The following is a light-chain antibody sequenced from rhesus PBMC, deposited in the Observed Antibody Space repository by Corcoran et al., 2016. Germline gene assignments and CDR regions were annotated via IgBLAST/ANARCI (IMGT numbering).Light chain of an antibody. CDR1: QGISNW. J-gene: IGKJ4*01. Sequence: DIQMTQSPSSLSASVGDRVTITCRASQGISNWLAWYQQKPGKAPKLLIYRAYNLETGVPSRFSGSGSGTDFTPPISSLQPEDIATYYCQQHDNSPLTFGGGTKVELK. V-gene: IGKV1-69*01. CDR2: RAY. CDR3: QQHDNSPLT.